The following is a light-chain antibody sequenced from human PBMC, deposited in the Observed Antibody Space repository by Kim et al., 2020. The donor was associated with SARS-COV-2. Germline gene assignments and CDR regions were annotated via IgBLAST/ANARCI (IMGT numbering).Light chain of an antibody. CDR1: SGRIASNY. Sequence: NFMLTQPHSVSESPGKTVTISCTRSSGRIASNYVQWYQQRPGSAPTTVIYEDNQRPSGVPERFSGSIDSSSNSASLPIAGLKPEDEADFFCQSYDSSNWVFAGGTQLTLL. V-gene: IGLV6-57*04. J-gene: IGLJ3*02. CDR3: QSYDSSNWV. CDR2: EDN.